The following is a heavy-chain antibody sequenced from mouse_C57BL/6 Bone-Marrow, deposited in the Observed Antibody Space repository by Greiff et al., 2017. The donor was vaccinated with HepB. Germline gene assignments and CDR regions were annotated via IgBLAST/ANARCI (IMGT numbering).Heavy chain of an antibody. J-gene: IGHJ2*01. V-gene: IGHV3-8*01. CDR3: ARYMDYYGSSSWYFDY. Sequence: VQLQQSGPGLAKPSQTLSLTCSVTGYSITSDYWNWIRKFPGNKLEYMGYISYSGSTYYNPSLKSRISITRDTSKNQYYLQLNSVTTEDTATYYCARYMDYYGSSSWYFDYWGQGTTLTVSS. D-gene: IGHD1-1*01. CDR1: GYSITSDY. CDR2: ISYSGST.